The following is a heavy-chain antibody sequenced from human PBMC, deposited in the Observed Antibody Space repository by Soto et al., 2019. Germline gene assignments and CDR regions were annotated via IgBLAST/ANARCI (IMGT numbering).Heavy chain of an antibody. D-gene: IGHD6-13*01. CDR1: GGSISSGDYS. CDR2: IYYSGST. CDR3: ARAVQQLVLSSYYFDY. Sequence: QVQLQESGPGLVKPSQTLSLTCTVSGGSISSGDYSWSWIRQPPGKGMEWIGYIYYSGSTYYNASLKSRVTISVDTSKNQFALKLSSVTAADTAVYYCARAVQQLVLSSYYFDYWGQGTLVTVSS. J-gene: IGHJ4*02. V-gene: IGHV4-30-4*01.